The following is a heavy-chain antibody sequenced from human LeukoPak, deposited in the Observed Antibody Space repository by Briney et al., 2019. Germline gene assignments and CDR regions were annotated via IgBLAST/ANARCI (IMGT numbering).Heavy chain of an antibody. CDR2: INSDGSST. D-gene: IGHD2/OR15-2a*01. V-gene: IGHV3-74*01. J-gene: IGHJ5*02. CDR1: GFTFSSYW. CDR3: ARRGLLEDWFDP. Sequence: SGGSLRLSCAASGFTFSSYWMHWVRQAPGKGLVWVSRINSDGSSTSYADSVKGRFTISRDNAKNTLYLQMNSLRAEDTAVYYCARRGLLEDWFDPWGQGTLVTVSS.